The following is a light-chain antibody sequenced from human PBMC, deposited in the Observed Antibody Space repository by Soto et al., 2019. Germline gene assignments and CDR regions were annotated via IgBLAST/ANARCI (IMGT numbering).Light chain of an antibody. CDR3: QQYSSYWT. J-gene: IGKJ1*01. CDR1: QDVDKW. V-gene: IGKV1-5*03. Sequence: IVMSQSPSSLSASVGDTVTITCRASQDVDKWLAWYQQKPGKAPKLLIYKSSTLNGGVPSRFSAIGSGTEYNLTISGLQPDDVASYCCQQYSSYWTFGQGTMVEIK. CDR2: KSS.